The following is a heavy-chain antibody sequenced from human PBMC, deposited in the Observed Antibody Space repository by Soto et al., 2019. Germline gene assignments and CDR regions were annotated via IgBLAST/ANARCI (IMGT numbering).Heavy chain of an antibody. D-gene: IGHD2-2*01. V-gene: IGHV4-34*01. J-gene: IGHJ6*03. Sequence: LETLSLTCAVYGGSFSCYYLSWIRQPPGKGLEWIGEINHSGSTNYNPSLKSRVTISVDTSKNQFSLKLSSVTAADTAVYYCAREELYCSSTSCYETTYYMDVWGKGTTVTVSS. CDR3: AREELYCSSTSCYETTYYMDV. CDR1: GGSFSCYY. CDR2: INHSGST.